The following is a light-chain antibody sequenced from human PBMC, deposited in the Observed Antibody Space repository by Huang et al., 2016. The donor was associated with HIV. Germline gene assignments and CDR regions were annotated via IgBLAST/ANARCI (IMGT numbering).Light chain of an antibody. CDR3: QQYNNWPPGT. CDR2: AAS. CDR1: QSVSSN. J-gene: IGKJ1*01. Sequence: EIVMTQSPATLSVSPGERATLSCRASQSVSSNLAWYQQKPGQAPSLLLYAASTRATGVPARCSGSGSGTEFTLTISSLQSEDFAVYYCQQYNNWPPGTFGQGTKVEIK. V-gene: IGKV3D-15*01.